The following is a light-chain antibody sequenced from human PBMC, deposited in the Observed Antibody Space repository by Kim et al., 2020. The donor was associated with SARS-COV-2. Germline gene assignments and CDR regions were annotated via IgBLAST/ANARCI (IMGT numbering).Light chain of an antibody. CDR2: YDS. CDR3: QVWDSSSDHRV. CDR1: NIGSKS. J-gene: IGLJ3*02. Sequence: PGKTARITCGGNNIGSKSVHWYQQKPGQAPVLVVYYDSDRPSGIPERFSGSNSGNTATLTISRVEAGDEADYYCQVWDSSSDHRVFGGGTQLTVL. V-gene: IGLV3-21*03.